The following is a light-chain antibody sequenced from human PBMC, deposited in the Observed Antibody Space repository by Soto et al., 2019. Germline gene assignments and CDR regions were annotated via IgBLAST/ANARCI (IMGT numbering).Light chain of an antibody. CDR2: DVS. V-gene: IGLV2-14*01. Sequence: QSVLTQPASVSGSPGQSITISCTGTSSDVGTYNYVSWYQHRPGKAPKLMIYDVSYRPSGVSNRFSGSKSANTASLTISGLQAEDEADYYCSSYTTSNTEVFGGGTKLTVL. CDR3: SSYTTSNTEV. CDR1: SSDVGTYNY. J-gene: IGLJ2*01.